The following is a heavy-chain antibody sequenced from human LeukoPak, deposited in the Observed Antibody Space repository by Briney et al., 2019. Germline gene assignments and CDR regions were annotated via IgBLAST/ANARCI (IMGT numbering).Heavy chain of an antibody. Sequence: PSQTLSLTCTVSGGSIRSGDYYWRWIRQPPGKGLEWIEYIYYSGSTYYNPSLKRRVTISVDTSKNQFSLKLSSVTAADTAVYYCARVGVGGYDWEYYFDYWGQGTLVTVSS. CDR2: IYYSGST. D-gene: IGHD5-12*01. V-gene: IGHV4-30-4*08. CDR1: GGSIRSGDYY. CDR3: ARVGVGGYDWEYYFDY. J-gene: IGHJ4*02.